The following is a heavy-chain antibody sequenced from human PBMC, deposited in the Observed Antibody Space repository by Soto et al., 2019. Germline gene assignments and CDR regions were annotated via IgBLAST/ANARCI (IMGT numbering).Heavy chain of an antibody. CDR1: GFTFSDDY. CDR3: ARGRYYDILTGYLMGEERYFDY. CDR2: ISSSGSTI. V-gene: IGHV3-11*01. J-gene: IGHJ4*02. Sequence: QVQLVESGGGLVKPGGSLRLSCAASGFTFSDDYMSWIRQAPGKGLEWVSYISSSGSTIYYADSVKGRFTISRDNAKNSLYLQMTSLRAEDTAVYYCARGRYYDILTGYLMGEERYFDYWGQGTLVTVSS. D-gene: IGHD3-9*01.